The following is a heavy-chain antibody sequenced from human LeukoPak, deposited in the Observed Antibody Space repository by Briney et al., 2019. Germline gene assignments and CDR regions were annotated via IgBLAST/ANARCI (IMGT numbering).Heavy chain of an antibody. V-gene: IGHV3-23*01. Sequence: GGSLRLSCAASGLTFSSYSMSWVRQAPGKGLYWVSGISASGSSTYHADSVKGRFTISRDNSKNTLYLQVNSLRAEDTAVYYCAKDAAGPEYWGQGTLVTVSS. CDR1: GLTFSSYS. CDR2: ISASGSST. CDR3: AKDAAGPEY. J-gene: IGHJ4*02. D-gene: IGHD6-13*01.